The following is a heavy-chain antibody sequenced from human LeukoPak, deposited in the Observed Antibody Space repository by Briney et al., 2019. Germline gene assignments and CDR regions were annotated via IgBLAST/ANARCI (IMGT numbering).Heavy chain of an antibody. CDR1: GYSISSGYY. D-gene: IGHD4-11*01. CDR3: ARSELNDYSRY. Sequence: SETLSLTCTVSGYSISSGYYWGWIRQPPGKGLEWIGSIYHSGSTYYNPSLKSRVTISVDTSKNQFSLKLSSVTAADTAVYYCARSELNDYSRYWGQGILVIVSS. V-gene: IGHV4-38-2*02. J-gene: IGHJ4*02. CDR2: IYHSGST.